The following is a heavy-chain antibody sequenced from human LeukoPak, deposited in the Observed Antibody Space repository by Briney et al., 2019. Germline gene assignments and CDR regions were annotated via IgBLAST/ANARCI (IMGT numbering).Heavy chain of an antibody. Sequence: GGSLRLSCAASGFTVSSNYMSWVRQAPGKGLEWVSVIYSGGSTYYADSVKGRFTISRDNSKNTLYLQMNSLRAEDTAVYYCARLQDSSSWVPVDYWGQGTLVTVSS. CDR2: IYSGGST. J-gene: IGHJ4*02. CDR1: GFTVSSNY. V-gene: IGHV3-53*01. D-gene: IGHD6-13*01. CDR3: ARLQDSSSWVPVDY.